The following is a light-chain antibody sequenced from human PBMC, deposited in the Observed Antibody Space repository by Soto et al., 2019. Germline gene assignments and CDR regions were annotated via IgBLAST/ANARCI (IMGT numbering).Light chain of an antibody. V-gene: IGKV3-15*01. Sequence: EIVMTQSPATLSVSPGERATLSCRASQSVSSNLAWYQQKPGQAPRLLIYGASTRATGIPARFSGSGSGTEFTLTTSSLQPEDFAVYYCQQYNNWPRTFGQGTKV. CDR1: QSVSSN. J-gene: IGKJ1*01. CDR2: GAS. CDR3: QQYNNWPRT.